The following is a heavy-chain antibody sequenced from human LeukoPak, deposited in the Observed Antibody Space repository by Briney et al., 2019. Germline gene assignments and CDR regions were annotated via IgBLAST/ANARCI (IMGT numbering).Heavy chain of an antibody. Sequence: SVKVSCKASGGTFSDYALNWVRQAPGQGLEWMGVFIPILGTANSTQKFQGRVTITADISTDTVYMELTRLRSDDTAVYYCARPLGSLKEYWWFDPWGQGTLVTVSS. D-gene: IGHD2/OR15-2a*01. CDR3: ARPLGSLKEYWWFDP. V-gene: IGHV1-69*10. J-gene: IGHJ5*02. CDR1: GGTFSDYA. CDR2: FIPILGTA.